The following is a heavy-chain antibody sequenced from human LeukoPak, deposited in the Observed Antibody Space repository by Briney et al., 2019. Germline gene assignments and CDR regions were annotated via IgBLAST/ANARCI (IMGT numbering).Heavy chain of an antibody. CDR3: AKVWHTAISGWNWFDP. Sequence: ASVKVSRKASGNTFTDYYIYWVRQAPGQGLEWMGWINPNSADTNYAQKFQGRVTMTRDTSISTAYMELSSLRSDDTAIYYCAKVWHTAISGWNWFDPWGQGTLVTVSS. CDR1: GNTFTDYY. CDR2: INPNSADT. D-gene: IGHD6-19*01. V-gene: IGHV1-2*02. J-gene: IGHJ5*02.